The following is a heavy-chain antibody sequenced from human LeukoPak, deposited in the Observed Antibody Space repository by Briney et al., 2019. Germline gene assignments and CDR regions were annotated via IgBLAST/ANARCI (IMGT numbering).Heavy chain of an antibody. CDR3: ARHHEPPTYYTDY. Sequence: GESLKISCQASGYRFTTDWIGWVRQVPGKGLEWMGMIYPGDSDTRYSPSFQGQVTISADTSINTAFLQWSSLKASDTAMYFCARHHEPPTYYTDYWGQGTLVTVSS. CDR1: GYRFTTDW. CDR2: IYPGDSDT. V-gene: IGHV5-51*01. J-gene: IGHJ4*02.